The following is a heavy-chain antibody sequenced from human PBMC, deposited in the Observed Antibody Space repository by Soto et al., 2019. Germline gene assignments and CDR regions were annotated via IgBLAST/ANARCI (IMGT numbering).Heavy chain of an antibody. V-gene: IGHV3-13*01. J-gene: IGHJ4*02. CDR1: GFTFSGFD. CDR3: ARGQEVGAHFFDS. Sequence: EVQLVESGGNLVQPGGSLRLSCEASGFTFSGFDMHWVRQPTGTGLEWVSTIGTAGDTYYAVSVKGRFTISRDNAKNSLSLQMNSLRAGDTAVYFCARGQEVGAHFFDSWGQGTQVTVSS. CDR2: IGTAGDT. D-gene: IGHD2-15*01.